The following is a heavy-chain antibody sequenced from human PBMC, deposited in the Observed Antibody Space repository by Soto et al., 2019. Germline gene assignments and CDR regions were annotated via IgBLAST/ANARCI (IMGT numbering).Heavy chain of an antibody. D-gene: IGHD3-10*01. J-gene: IGHJ6*02. V-gene: IGHV1-2*04. CDR3: ARAIFRMVRGVSYYGMDV. CDR2: INPNSGGT. Sequence: GASVKVSCKASGYTFTGYYMHWLRQAPGQGLEWMGWINPNSGGTNYAQKFQGWVTMTRDTSISTAYMELSRLRSDDTAVYYCARAIFRMVRGVSYYGMDVWGQGTTVTVSS. CDR1: GYTFTGYY.